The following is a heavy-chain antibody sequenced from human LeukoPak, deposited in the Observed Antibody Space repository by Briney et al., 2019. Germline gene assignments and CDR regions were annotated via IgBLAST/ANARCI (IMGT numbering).Heavy chain of an antibody. CDR3: ARDGRYDIGDAFDI. J-gene: IGHJ3*02. CDR1: GGTFSSYA. CDR2: IIPILGIA. Sequence: GASVKVSCKASGGTFSSYAISWVRQAPGQGLEWMGRIIPILGIANYAQKFQGRVTITADKSTSTAYMELSSLRSEDTAVYYCARDGRYDIGDAFDIWGQGTMVTVSS. D-gene: IGHD3-9*01. V-gene: IGHV1-69*04.